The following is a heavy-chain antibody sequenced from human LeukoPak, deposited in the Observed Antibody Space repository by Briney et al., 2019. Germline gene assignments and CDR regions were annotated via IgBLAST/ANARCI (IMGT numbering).Heavy chain of an antibody. J-gene: IGHJ4*02. Sequence: ASVKVSCKVSGYTLTELSMHWVRQAPGKGLEGMGGFYPEDGETIYAQKFQGSVTMTEDTSTDTAYMQMSSLRSEDKAVYYCATVHRHDFWSGYFPFDYWGQGTLVTVSS. V-gene: IGHV1-24*01. CDR1: GYTLTELS. D-gene: IGHD3-3*01. CDR3: ATVHRHDFWSGYFPFDY. CDR2: FYPEDGET.